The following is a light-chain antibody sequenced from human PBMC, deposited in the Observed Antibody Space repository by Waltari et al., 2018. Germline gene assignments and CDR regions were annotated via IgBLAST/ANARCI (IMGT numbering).Light chain of an antibody. CDR1: QSISNY. Sequence: DIQMTQSPSSLSASVGDRVTSTCRASQSISNYLAWIQQKPGKAPKSLIYGASTLQSGAPSRFSGSGAGTDFTLTISSLQPEDVATYYCQQYQSYPLTFGGGTKVEIK. J-gene: IGKJ4*01. CDR2: GAS. V-gene: IGKV1-16*01. CDR3: QQYQSYPLT.